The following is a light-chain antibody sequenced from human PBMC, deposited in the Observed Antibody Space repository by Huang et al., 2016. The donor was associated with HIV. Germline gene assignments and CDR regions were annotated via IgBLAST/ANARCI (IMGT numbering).Light chain of an antibody. CDR1: QSVATN. Sequence: IIMTQSPATLSLSPGEGASLSCRANQSVATNLAWYLHRPGQSPRIRIFGASTRASGLPGRFSGSGSGTQFTLTVSGLQSEDFAVYYCQQYHNWPYTFGQGTKLEI. CDR2: GAS. J-gene: IGKJ2*01. CDR3: QQYHNWPYT. V-gene: IGKV3-15*01.